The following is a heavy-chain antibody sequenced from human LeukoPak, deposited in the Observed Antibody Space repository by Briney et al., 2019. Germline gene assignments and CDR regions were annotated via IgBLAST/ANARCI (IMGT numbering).Heavy chain of an antibody. D-gene: IGHD2-2*01. CDR2: INTNTGNP. CDR3: ARRGIDCSSTSCYDFDY. V-gene: IGHV7-4-1*02. J-gene: IGHJ4*02. CDR1: GYTFTSYA. Sequence: ASVKVSCKASGYTFTSYAMNWVRQAPGQGLEWMGWINTNTGNPTYAQGFTGRFVFSLDTSVSTAYLQISSLKAEDTAVYYCARRGIDCSSTSCYDFDYWGQGTLVTVSS.